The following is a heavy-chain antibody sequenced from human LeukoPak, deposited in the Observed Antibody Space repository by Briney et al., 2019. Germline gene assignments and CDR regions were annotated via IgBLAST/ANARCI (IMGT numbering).Heavy chain of an antibody. CDR1: GFTFSSYL. Sequence: GGSLRLSCAASGFTFSSYLMHWVRQAPGKGLVWVSHINSDESSTSYADSVKGRFTISRDNAKNTLYLQMNSLRAEDTAVYYCVPGGQYFASWGQGTLVTVSS. CDR3: VPGGQYFAS. J-gene: IGHJ4*02. D-gene: IGHD3-10*01. CDR2: INSDESST. V-gene: IGHV3-74*01.